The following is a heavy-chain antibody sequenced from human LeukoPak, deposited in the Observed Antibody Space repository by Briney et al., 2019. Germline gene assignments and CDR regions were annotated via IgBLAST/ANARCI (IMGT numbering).Heavy chain of an antibody. D-gene: IGHD1-1*01. J-gene: IGHJ6*03. CDR2: IYYSGST. V-gene: IGHV4-39*07. CDR3: AKVSGTRFYYYYMDV. Sequence: SETLSLTCTVSGGSISSYYWGWIRQPPGKGLEWIGSIYYSGSTYYNPSLKSRVTISVDTSKNQFSLKLSSVTAADTAVYYCAKVSGTRFYYYYMDVWGKGTTVTVSS. CDR1: GGSISSYY.